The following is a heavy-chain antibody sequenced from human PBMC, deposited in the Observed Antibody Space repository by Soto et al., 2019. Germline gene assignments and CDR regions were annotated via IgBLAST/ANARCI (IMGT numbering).Heavy chain of an antibody. J-gene: IGHJ4*02. Sequence: GESLKISCKGSGYSFTSYWISWVRQMPGKGLEWMGRIDPSDSYTNYSPSFQGHVTISADKSISTAYLQWSSLKASDTAVYYCARGDGPSDPIPFDYWGQGTLVTVSS. V-gene: IGHV5-10-1*01. CDR1: GYSFTSYW. CDR3: ARGDGPSDPIPFDY. D-gene: IGHD2-2*02. CDR2: IDPSDSYT.